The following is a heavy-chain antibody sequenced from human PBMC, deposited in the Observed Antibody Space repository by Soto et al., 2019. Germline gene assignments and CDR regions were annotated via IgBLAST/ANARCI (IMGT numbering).Heavy chain of an antibody. D-gene: IGHD3-22*01. V-gene: IGHV1-18*01. CDR3: ARGLSGYSFGLPADWFDP. CDR2: ISAYNGNT. Sequence: QVQLVQSGAEVKKPGASVKVSCKASGYTFTSYGISWVRQAPGQGLEWMGWISAYNGNTNYAQKLQGRVTMTTDTSTSTAYMELRSLRSDDTAVYYCARGLSGYSFGLPADWFDPWGQGTLVTVSS. CDR1: GYTFTSYG. J-gene: IGHJ5*02.